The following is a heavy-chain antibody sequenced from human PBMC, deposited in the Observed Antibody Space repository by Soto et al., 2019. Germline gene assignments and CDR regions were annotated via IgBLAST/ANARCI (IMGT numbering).Heavy chain of an antibody. D-gene: IGHD3-22*01. CDR1: GFTFSTYW. J-gene: IGHJ4*02. V-gene: IGHV3-74*01. CDR2: IKTDGTYA. Sequence: EVQLVESGGGLVQPGGSLRLSCAASGFTFSTYWMHWVRQAPGKGLLWVSRIKTDGTYATYADSVKGRFTISRDNAKNILYLQINSLGVDDAAVYSSAAGGSGYYANWGQGTLVTVSS. CDR3: AAGGSGYYAN.